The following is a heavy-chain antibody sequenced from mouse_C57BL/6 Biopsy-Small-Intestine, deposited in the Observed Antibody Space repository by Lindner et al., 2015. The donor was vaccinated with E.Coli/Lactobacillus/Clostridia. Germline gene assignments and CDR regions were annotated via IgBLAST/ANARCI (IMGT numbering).Heavy chain of an antibody. Sequence: SVKVSCKASGYTFTDYFLYWVRQAPGQGLEWMGWINPNNGDTNYAQRFQGRVTMTRDTSISTAYMELSRLGSDDTAVYYCARRPDITGTPYRWFDPWGQGTLVTVSS. CDR1: GYTFTDYF. V-gene: IGHV1-84*02. J-gene: IGHJ4*01. D-gene: IGHD4-1*01. CDR3: ARRPDITGTPYRWFDP. CDR2: INPNNGDT.